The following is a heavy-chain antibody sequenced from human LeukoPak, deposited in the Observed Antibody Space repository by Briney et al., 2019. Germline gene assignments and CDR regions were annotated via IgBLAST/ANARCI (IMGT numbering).Heavy chain of an antibody. D-gene: IGHD1-26*01. CDR2: INEDGSTT. CDR3: VRDLGGRSGH. Sequence: GGSLRLSCAASGFTFSSYAMHWVRQAPGKGLVWVSRINEDGSTTNYADSVKGRSTIFRDNAKNTLYLQMNSLRAEDTAVYYCVRDLGGRSGHWGQGTLVTVSS. V-gene: IGHV3-74*01. CDR1: GFTFSSYA. J-gene: IGHJ4*02.